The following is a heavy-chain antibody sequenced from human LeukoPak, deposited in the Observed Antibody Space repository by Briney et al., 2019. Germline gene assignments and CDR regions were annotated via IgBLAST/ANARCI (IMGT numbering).Heavy chain of an antibody. D-gene: IGHD6-13*01. CDR2: IGHTGGIT. V-gene: IGHV3-48*01. CDR1: GFTFSSYS. Sequence: SGGSLRLSCAGSGFTFSSYSMNWVRHAPGKGLEWVSYIGHTGGITDYADSVKGRFTISRDNAKNSLYLQMNSLRAEDTAVYYCARDPGYIATWYDYWGQGTLVTVSS. CDR3: ARDPGYIATWYDY. J-gene: IGHJ4*02.